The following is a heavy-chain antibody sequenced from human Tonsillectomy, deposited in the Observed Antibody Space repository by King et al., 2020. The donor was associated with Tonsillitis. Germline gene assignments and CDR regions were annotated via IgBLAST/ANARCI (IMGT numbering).Heavy chain of an antibody. J-gene: IGHJ4*02. CDR1: GYTFTSYD. CDR3: ARGIRKVVVPNYYFDY. D-gene: IGHD2-21*01. Sequence: VQLVQSGAEVKKPGASVKVSCKASGYTFTSYDINWVRQATGQGLEWMGWMNPNSGNTGYAQNFQGRVSMTRNTSISTAYMELSSLRSEDTAVYYCARGIRKVVVPNYYFDYWGQGTLVTVSS. V-gene: IGHV1-8*01. CDR2: MNPNSGNT.